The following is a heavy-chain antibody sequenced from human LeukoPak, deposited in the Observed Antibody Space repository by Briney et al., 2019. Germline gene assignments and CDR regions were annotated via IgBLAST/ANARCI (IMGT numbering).Heavy chain of an antibody. Sequence: GGSLRLSCAASGFTFDDYAMHWVRQAPGKGLEWVSGISWNSGSIGYADSVKGRFTISRDNAKNSLYLQMNSLRAEDMALYYCAKDQRRGIAVAADPAFDIWGQGTMVTASS. V-gene: IGHV3-9*03. D-gene: IGHD6-19*01. CDR1: GFTFDDYA. J-gene: IGHJ3*02. CDR3: AKDQRRGIAVAADPAFDI. CDR2: ISWNSGSI.